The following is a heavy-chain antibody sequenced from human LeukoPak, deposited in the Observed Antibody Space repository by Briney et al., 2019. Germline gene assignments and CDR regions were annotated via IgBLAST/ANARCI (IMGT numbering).Heavy chain of an antibody. CDR1: GYTFTSYY. CDR3: ARDFTMIRGVNLYYYYYYGMDV. J-gene: IGHJ6*02. CDR2: INPSGGST. V-gene: IGHV1-46*01. Sequence: ASVKVSCKASGYTFTSYYMHWVRQAPGQGLEWMGIINPSGGSTSYAQKFQGRVTMTRDTSTSTVYMELSSLRSEDTAVYYCARDFTMIRGVNLYYYYYYGMDVWGQGTTVTVSS. D-gene: IGHD3-10*01.